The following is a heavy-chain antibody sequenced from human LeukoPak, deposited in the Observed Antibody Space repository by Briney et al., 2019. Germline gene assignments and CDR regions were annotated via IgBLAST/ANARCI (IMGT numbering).Heavy chain of an antibody. CDR2: ISSSSSYI. Sequence: AGGSLRLSCAASGFTFSSYSMNWVRQAPGKGLEWVSSISSSSSYIYYADSVKGRFTISRDNAKNSLYLQMNSLRAEDTAVYYCARDTAMGKGTLDYWGQGTLVTVSS. J-gene: IGHJ4*02. CDR1: GFTFSSYS. V-gene: IGHV3-21*01. D-gene: IGHD5-18*01. CDR3: ARDTAMGKGTLDY.